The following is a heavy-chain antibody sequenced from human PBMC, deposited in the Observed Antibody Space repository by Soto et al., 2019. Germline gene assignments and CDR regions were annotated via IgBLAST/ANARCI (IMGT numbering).Heavy chain of an antibody. CDR1: GGSFSGYY. J-gene: IGHJ5*02. D-gene: IGHD6-13*01. V-gene: IGHV4-34*01. CDR3: ARGGKPGYSSSGYSRWFDP. CDR2: INHSGST. Sequence: PSETLSLTCAVYGGSFSGYYWSWIRQPPGKGLEWIGEINHSGSTNYNPSLKSRVTISVDTSKNQFSLKLSSVTAADTAVYYCARGGKPGYSSSGYSRWFDPWGQGTLVTVSS.